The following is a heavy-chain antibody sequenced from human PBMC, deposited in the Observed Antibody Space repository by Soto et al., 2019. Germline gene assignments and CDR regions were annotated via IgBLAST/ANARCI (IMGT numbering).Heavy chain of an antibody. J-gene: IGHJ6*02. D-gene: IGHD2-2*01. V-gene: IGHV4-59*08. CDR3: ARLIVLVQGMDV. CDR1: GGSISSYY. Sequence: SETLSLTCTVSGGSISSYYWSWIRQPPGKGLEWIGYIYYSGSTNYNPSLKSRVTISVDTSKNQFSLKLSSVTAADTAVYYCARLIVLVQGMDVWGQGTTVTVS. CDR2: IYYSGST.